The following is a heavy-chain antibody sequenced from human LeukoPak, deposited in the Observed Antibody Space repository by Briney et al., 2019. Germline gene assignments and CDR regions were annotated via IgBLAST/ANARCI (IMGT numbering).Heavy chain of an antibody. J-gene: IGHJ3*02. D-gene: IGHD1-26*01. CDR3: AWWELRVGAFDI. CDR1: GGSFSGYY. Sequence: SETLSLTCAVYGGSFSGYYWSWIRQPPGKGLEWIGEINHSGSANYNPSLKSRVTISVDTSKNQFSLKLSSVTAADTAVYYCAWWELRVGAFDIWGQGTMVTVSS. V-gene: IGHV4-34*01. CDR2: INHSGSA.